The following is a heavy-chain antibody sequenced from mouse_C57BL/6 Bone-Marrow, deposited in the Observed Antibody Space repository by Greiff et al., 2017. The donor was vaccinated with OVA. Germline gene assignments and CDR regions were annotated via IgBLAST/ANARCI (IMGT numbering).Heavy chain of an antibody. V-gene: IGHV1-53*01. D-gene: IGHD1-1*01. Sequence: QVQLQQPGTELVKPGASVKLSCKASGYTFTSYWMHWVKQRPGQGLEWIGNINPSNGGTNYNEKFKSKATLTVDKSSSTAYMQLSSLTSEDAAVYYCAPFTTVVEDAMDYWGQGTSVTVSS. CDR1: GYTFTSYW. CDR2: INPSNGGT. J-gene: IGHJ4*01. CDR3: APFTTVVEDAMDY.